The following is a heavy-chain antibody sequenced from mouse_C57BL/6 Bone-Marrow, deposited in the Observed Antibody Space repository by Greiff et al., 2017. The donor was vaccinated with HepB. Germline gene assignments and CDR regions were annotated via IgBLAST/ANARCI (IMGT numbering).Heavy chain of an antibody. J-gene: IGHJ4*01. V-gene: IGHV14-3*01. Sequence: VQLQQSVAELVRPGASVKLSCTASGFNIKNTYMHWVKQRPEQGLEWIGRIDPANGNTKYAPKFQGKATITADTSSNTAYLQLSSLTSEDTAIYYCASLRSTMITNYAMDYWGQGTSVTVSS. D-gene: IGHD2-4*01. CDR3: ASLRSTMITNYAMDY. CDR1: GFNIKNTY. CDR2: IDPANGNT.